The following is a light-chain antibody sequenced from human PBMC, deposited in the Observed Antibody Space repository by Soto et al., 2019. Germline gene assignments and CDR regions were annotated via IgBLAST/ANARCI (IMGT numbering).Light chain of an antibody. CDR1: SSDVGSYNR. CDR2: EVS. V-gene: IGLV2-18*01. Sequence: QSALTQSASVSGSPGQSVTISCTGTSSDVGSYNRVSWYQQPPGTAPKLMIYEVSNRPSGVPDRFSGSKSGNTASLTISGLQAEDEADYYCSLYTSSSTYVFGTGTKVTVL. CDR3: SLYTSSSTYV. J-gene: IGLJ1*01.